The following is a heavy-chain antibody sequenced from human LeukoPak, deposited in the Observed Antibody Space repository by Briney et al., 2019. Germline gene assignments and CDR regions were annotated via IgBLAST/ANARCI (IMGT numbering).Heavy chain of an antibody. D-gene: IGHD6-25*01. V-gene: IGHV3-23*01. CDR2: ISGSGSNT. CDR1: GFIFKNYD. CDR3: ASGQDGFDI. J-gene: IGHJ3*02. Sequence: GGSLRLSCGASGFIFKNYDMQWVRQAPGKGLEWVSRISGSGSNTYYADAVKGRFSISRDNSKNTLYLQMNSLRVEDTAVYYCASGQDGFDIWGQGTMVTVSS.